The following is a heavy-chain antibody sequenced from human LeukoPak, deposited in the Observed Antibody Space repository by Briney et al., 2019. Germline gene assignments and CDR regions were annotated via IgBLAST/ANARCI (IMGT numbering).Heavy chain of an antibody. CDR2: MNPNSGNT. CDR1: GYTFTSYD. Sequence: ASVKVSCKASGYTFTSYDINWVRQATGQGLEWMGWMNPNSGNTGYAQKFQGRVTMTRNTSISTAYMELSSLKASDTAMYYCARHGGTMRRVLRYYGMDVWGQGTTVTVSS. D-gene: IGHD1-7*01. V-gene: IGHV1-8*01. CDR3: ARHGGTMRRVLRYYGMDV. J-gene: IGHJ6*02.